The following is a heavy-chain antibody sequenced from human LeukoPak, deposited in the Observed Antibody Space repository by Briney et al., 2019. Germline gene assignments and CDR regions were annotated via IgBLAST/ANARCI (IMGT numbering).Heavy chain of an antibody. CDR3: ARAAAGPYYYYYYGMDV. CDR1: GYTFTSYG. D-gene: IGHD6-13*01. V-gene: IGHV1-18*01. J-gene: IGHJ6*02. CDR2: ISAYNGNT. Sequence: ASVKVSCKASGYTFTSYGISWVRQAPGQGLEWMGWISAYNGNTNYAQKLQGRVTMTTDTSTSTAYMELRSLRSDDTAVYYCARAAAGPYYYYYYGMDVWGQGTTVTVSS.